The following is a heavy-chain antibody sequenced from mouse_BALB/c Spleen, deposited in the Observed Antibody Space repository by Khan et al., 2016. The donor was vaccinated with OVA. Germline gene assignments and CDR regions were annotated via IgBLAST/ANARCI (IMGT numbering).Heavy chain of an antibody. D-gene: IGHD1-1*01. Sequence: DLVKPGASVKLSCKASGYTFTSYWINWIKQRPGQGLEWVGHIGPGSGNTYYNEIFKGKATLTVDTSSSTAYIQLSSLSSEDSAVYFGARSNYYGGSRYAMDYWGQGTSVTVSS. CDR1: GYTFTSYW. J-gene: IGHJ4*01. CDR2: IGPGSGNT. V-gene: IGHV1S41*01. CDR3: ARSNYYGGSRYAMDY.